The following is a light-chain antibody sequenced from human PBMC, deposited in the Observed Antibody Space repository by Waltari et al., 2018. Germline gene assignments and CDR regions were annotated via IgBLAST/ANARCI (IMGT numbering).Light chain of an antibody. Sequence: QSALTQPPSASGSPGPSVTISCTGTSSYIGSSTYVSWYQQHPPKAPKLMIYEVNKPPSGVPDRCSGSKSGNTASLTVSGLQADDEADYYCSSYAGSSNLIFGGGTKLTVL. V-gene: IGLV2-8*01. J-gene: IGLJ2*01. CDR3: SSYAGSSNLI. CDR1: SSYIGSSTY. CDR2: EVN.